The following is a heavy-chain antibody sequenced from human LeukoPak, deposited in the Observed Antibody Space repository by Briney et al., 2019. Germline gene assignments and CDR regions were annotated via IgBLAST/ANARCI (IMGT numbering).Heavy chain of an antibody. Sequence: SQTLSLTCTVSGGSISSGDYYWSWIRQPPGKGLVWIGYIYYSGSTYYNPSLKSRVTISVDTSKNQFSLKLSSVTAADTAVYYCASTYSSGWYDGAFDIWGQGTMVTVSS. D-gene: IGHD6-19*01. CDR1: GGSISSGDYY. CDR3: ASTYSSGWYDGAFDI. V-gene: IGHV4-30-4*08. J-gene: IGHJ3*02. CDR2: IYYSGST.